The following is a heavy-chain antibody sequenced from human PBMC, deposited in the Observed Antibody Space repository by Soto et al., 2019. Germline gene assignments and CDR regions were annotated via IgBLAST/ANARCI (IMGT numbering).Heavy chain of an antibody. J-gene: IGHJ6*03. CDR2: ISAYNGNT. CDR1: GYTFTSYG. CDR3: ARATSTSYDILTGYYRYYYMDV. V-gene: IGHV1-18*01. D-gene: IGHD3-9*01. Sequence: ASVKVSCKASGYTFTSYGISWVRQSPVQGLEWMGWISAYNGNTNYAQKLQGRVTMTTDTSTSTAYMELRSLRSDDTAVYYCARATSTSYDILTGYYRYYYMDVWGKGTTVTVSS.